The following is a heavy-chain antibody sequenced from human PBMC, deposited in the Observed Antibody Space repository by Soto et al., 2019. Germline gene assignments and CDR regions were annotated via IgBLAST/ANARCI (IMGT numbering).Heavy chain of an antibody. CDR2: IYYSGST. J-gene: IGHJ4*02. V-gene: IGHV4-31*03. Sequence: QVQLQESGPGLVKPSQTLSLTCTVSGGSISSGGYYWSWIRQHPGKGLEWIGYIYYSGSTYYNPSLKSRVTISVDTSKNQFSPKLSSVTAADTAVYYCARRRGIAAPIDYWGQGTLVTVSS. D-gene: IGHD6-13*01. CDR3: ARRRGIAAPIDY. CDR1: GGSISSGGYY.